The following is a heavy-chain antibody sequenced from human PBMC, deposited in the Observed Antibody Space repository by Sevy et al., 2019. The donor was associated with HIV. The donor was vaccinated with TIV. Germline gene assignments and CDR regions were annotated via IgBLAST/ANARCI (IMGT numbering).Heavy chain of an antibody. V-gene: IGHV3-23*01. CDR1: GFTFSNYA. Sequence: GGSLRLSCAVSGFTFSNYAMSWVRQAPGKGLEWVSAISGRDTGTSYEASMKGRFTISRDNSKKTLYLQMNSLRAEDTALYYCAKYTIVVVGEALGVWGRGTMVTVSS. CDR2: ISGRDTGT. D-gene: IGHD3-22*01. CDR3: AKYTIVVVGEALGV. J-gene: IGHJ3*01.